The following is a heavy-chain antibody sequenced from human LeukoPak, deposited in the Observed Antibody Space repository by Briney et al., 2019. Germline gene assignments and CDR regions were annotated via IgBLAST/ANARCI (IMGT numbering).Heavy chain of an antibody. CDR2: INHNGNVN. D-gene: IGHD6-13*01. CDR3: ARDGAAAGTDFDY. Sequence: GGSLRLSCAASGFTFSSYWMNWARQAPGKGLEWVASINHNGNVNYYVDSVKGRFTISRDNAKNSLYLQMNSLRAEDTAVYYCARDGAAAGTDFDYWGQGTLVTVSS. CDR1: GFTFSSYW. J-gene: IGHJ4*02. V-gene: IGHV3-7*01.